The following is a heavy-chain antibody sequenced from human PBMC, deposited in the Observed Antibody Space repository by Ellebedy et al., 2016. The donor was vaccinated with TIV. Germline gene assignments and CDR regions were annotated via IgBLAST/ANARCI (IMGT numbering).Heavy chain of an antibody. CDR3: ARGHARGALGFDY. Sequence: SETLSLTXAVEGGAFSGYFWSWIRQSPGKGLEWIGEINHSGSTNYNPSLKSRVTMSVDTTKKPISLRLSSVTAADTALYFCARGHARGALGFDYWGQGTLVTVSS. CDR1: GGAFSGYF. J-gene: IGHJ4*02. D-gene: IGHD1-26*01. V-gene: IGHV4-34*01. CDR2: INHSGST.